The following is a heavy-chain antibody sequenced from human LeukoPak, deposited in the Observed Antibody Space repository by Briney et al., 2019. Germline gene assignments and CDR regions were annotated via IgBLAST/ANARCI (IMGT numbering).Heavy chain of an antibody. CDR2: ISGSGGNT. D-gene: IGHD6-6*01. CDR1: GFTFSSYA. CDR3: AKGSHGYSSSSADY. V-gene: IGHV3-23*01. Sequence: GGSLRLSCAASGFTFSSYAMSWARQAPGKGLEWVSVISGSGGNTYYADPVKGRFTTSRDNSKNTLYLQMNSLRVDDTAVYSCAKGSHGYSSSSADYWGQGTLVTVSS. J-gene: IGHJ4*02.